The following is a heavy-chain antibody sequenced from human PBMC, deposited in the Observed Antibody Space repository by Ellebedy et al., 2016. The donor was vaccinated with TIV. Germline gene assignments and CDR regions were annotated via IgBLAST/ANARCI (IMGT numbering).Heavy chain of an antibody. CDR3: ARDSDSSSWYDWYFDL. D-gene: IGHD6-13*01. CDR1: GFTVSGNH. J-gene: IGHJ2*01. Sequence: PGGSLRLSCAASGFTVSGNHMSWVRQAPGKGLEWISVIYTGGTTHSAYADSVKVRFTISRDNSKNTLSLHMHSLRSEDTAVYYCARDSDSSSWYDWYFDLWGRGTLVTVSS. V-gene: IGHV3-66*01. CDR2: IYTGGTT.